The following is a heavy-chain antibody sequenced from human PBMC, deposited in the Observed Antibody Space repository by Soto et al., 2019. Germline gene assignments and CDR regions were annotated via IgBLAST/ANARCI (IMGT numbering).Heavy chain of an antibody. CDR1: GFTFSNDW. D-gene: IGHD3-3*01. V-gene: IGHV3-74*01. CDR2: IKGDGSRT. J-gene: IGHJ4*02. Sequence: GGSLRLSCAASGFTFSNDWMHWVRQAPGMGLVWVSRIKGDGSRTNYADSVKGRFTISRDNAKNTLYLQINSLRAEDTAVYYCARGAFGTYYFDYWGQGSRVTVSS. CDR3: ARGAFGTYYFDY.